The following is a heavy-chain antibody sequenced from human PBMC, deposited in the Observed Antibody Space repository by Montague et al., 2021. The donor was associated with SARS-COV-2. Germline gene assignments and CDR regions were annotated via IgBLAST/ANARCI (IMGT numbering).Heavy chain of an antibody. J-gene: IGHJ3*02. CDR2: IYHSGST. CDR3: ARGQITMVRGVPQRAFDI. CDR1: GGSISSSNW. D-gene: IGHD3-10*01. V-gene: IGHV4-4*02. Sequence: SETLSLTCAVSGGSISSSNWWSWVRQPPGKGLEWIGEIYHSGSTNYNPSLKSRVTISVDKSKNQFSLKLSSVTAAATAVYYCARGQITMVRGVPQRAFDIWGQGTMVTVSS.